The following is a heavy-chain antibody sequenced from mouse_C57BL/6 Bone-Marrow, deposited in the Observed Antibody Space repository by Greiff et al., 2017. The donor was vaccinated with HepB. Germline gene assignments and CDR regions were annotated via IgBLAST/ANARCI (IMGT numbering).Heavy chain of an antibody. CDR3: TTRVRFYGNSYAY. J-gene: IGHJ2*01. D-gene: IGHD1-1*01. CDR2: IDPEDGDT. CDR1: GFNIKDYY. Sequence: VQLQQSGAELVRPGASVKLSCTASGFNIKDYYMHWVKQRPEQGLEWIGRIDPEDGDTEYAPKFKGKATMTKDTSSNTAYLQLSSLTSEDTAVYYGTTRVRFYGNSYAYWGQGTALTVSS. V-gene: IGHV14-1*01.